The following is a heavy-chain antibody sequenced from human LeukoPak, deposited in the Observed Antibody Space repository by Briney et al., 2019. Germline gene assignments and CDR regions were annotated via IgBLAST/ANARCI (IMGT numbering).Heavy chain of an antibody. V-gene: IGHV3-21*01. Sequence: PGGSLRLSCAASGFTFSSYSMNWVRQAPGKGLEWVSLISSSSRFIYYGDSVKGRFTISRDNAKNSLYLQMNSLRAEDTAVYYCARHRGGGSRPHYFDYWGQGTLVTVSS. CDR2: ISSSSRFI. J-gene: IGHJ4*02. D-gene: IGHD1-26*01. CDR3: ARHRGGGSRPHYFDY. CDR1: GFTFSSYS.